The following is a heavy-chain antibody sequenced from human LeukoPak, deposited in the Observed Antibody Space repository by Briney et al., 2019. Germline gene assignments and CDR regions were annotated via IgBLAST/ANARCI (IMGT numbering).Heavy chain of an antibody. V-gene: IGHV1-2*02. CDR2: INPNSGGT. CDR3: ARGRLLYSYFDY. Sequence: ASVKVSCMASGYTFTGYYMHWVRQAAGQGLEWMGWINPNSGGTNYAQKFQGRVTMARDTSISTAYMELSSLRSEDTAVYYCARGRLLYSYFDYWGQGTLVTVSS. CDR1: GYTFTGYY. D-gene: IGHD3-3*01. J-gene: IGHJ4*02.